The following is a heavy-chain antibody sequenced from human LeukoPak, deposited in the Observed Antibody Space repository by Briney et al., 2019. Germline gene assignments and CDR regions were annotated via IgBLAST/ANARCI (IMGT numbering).Heavy chain of an antibody. J-gene: IGHJ6*02. CDR1: GGSVSSGTYY. CDR2: IYYSGNT. Sequence: SETLSLTCTVSGGSVSSGTYYWSWIRQPPGKGLEWIGYIYYSGNTNYDPSLKSRVTISVDTSKNQCSLKLSAVTAADTAVYYFAREDRSGNYYYYGMDVWGQGTTVTVSS. CDR3: AREDRSGNYYYYGMDV. V-gene: IGHV4-61*01.